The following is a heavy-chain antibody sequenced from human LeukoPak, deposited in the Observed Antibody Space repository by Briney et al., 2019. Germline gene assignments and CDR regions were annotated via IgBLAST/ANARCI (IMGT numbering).Heavy chain of an antibody. J-gene: IGHJ3*02. D-gene: IGHD3-22*01. Sequence: GASVKVSCKASGYTFTSYGISWVRQAPGQGLEWMGWISAYNGNTNYAQKLQGRVTMTTDTSTSTAYMELRSLRSDDTAVYYCAKASRFYYDSSGSNDAFDIWGQGTMVTVSS. CDR1: GYTFTSYG. CDR2: ISAYNGNT. V-gene: IGHV1-18*01. CDR3: AKASRFYYDSSGSNDAFDI.